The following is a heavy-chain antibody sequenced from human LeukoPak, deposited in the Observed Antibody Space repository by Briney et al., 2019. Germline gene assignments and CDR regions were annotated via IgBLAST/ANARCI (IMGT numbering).Heavy chain of an antibody. CDR2: ISWNSGSI. Sequence: GGSLRLSCAASGFTFDDYTMHWVRQVPGKGLEWVSGISWNSGSIGYADSVKGRFTISRDNAKNFLYLQMSSLRAEDTARYYCAKDLAVAAENYFDYWGQGTLVTVSS. V-gene: IGHV3-9*01. D-gene: IGHD2-15*01. CDR3: AKDLAVAAENYFDY. CDR1: GFTFDDYT. J-gene: IGHJ4*02.